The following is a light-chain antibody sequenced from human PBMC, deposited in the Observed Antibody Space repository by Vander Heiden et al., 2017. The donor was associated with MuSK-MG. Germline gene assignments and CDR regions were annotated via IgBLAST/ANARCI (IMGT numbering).Light chain of an antibody. CDR1: QSVSNN. CDR2: GVS. V-gene: IGKV3-15*01. J-gene: IGKJ1*01. CDR3: QQYNDWPPWT. Sequence: EIVMTQSPATLSVSPGERATLSCRASQSVSNNLAWFQQRPGQAPRLLIYGVSTRATDIPARFSGSGSGTEFTLAISRLQSEDFAVYYCQQYNDWPPWTFGQGTKVEIK.